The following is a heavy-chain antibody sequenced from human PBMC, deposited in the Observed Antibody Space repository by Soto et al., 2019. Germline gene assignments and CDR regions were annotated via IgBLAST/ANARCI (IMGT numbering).Heavy chain of an antibody. J-gene: IGHJ6*02. D-gene: IGHD4-4*01. CDR3: ARALSVPNPRMSMDV. CDR1: GGSISSYY. Sequence: SETLSLTCTVSGGSISSYYWSWIRQPPGKGLEWIGYIYYSGSTNYNPSLKSRVTISVDTSKNQFSLKLSSVTAADTAVYYCARALSVPNPRMSMDVWGQATTVTVSS. CDR2: IYYSGST. V-gene: IGHV4-59*01.